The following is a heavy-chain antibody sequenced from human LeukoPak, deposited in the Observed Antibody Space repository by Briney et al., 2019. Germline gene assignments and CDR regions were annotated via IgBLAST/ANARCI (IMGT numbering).Heavy chain of an antibody. CDR2: ISGSGSST. Sequence: GGSLRLSCAASGFTFSSYAMSWVRQAPGKGLEGVSGISGSGSSTYYADSVKGRFTISRDNSKNTLYLQMNSLRAEDTAVYYCAKDEERYYYGSGSRGFDYWGQGTLVTVSS. CDR1: GFTFSSYA. V-gene: IGHV3-23*01. J-gene: IGHJ4*02. D-gene: IGHD3-10*01. CDR3: AKDEERYYYGSGSRGFDY.